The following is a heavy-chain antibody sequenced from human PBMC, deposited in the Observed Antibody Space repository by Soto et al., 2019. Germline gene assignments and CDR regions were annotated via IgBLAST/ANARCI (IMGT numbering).Heavy chain of an antibody. J-gene: IGHJ5*01. V-gene: IGHV3-21*01. Sequence: GGSLRLSCAASGFTFSSYAMSWVRQAPEKGLEWVSSISSSTNSVYYASSVKGRFTISRDNAKNSLYLQMNSLTAEDTAVYYFAKDRHETTALAPYNWFESWGQGTLVTVSS. D-gene: IGHD1-1*01. CDR3: AKDRHETTALAPYNWFES. CDR1: GFTFSSYA. CDR2: ISSSTNSV.